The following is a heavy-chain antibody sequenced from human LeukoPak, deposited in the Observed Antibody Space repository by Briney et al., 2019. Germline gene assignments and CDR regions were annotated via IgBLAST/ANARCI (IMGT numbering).Heavy chain of an antibody. D-gene: IGHD6-19*01. CDR3: GKASGSGWYAEYAFDI. V-gene: IGHV1-24*01. Sequence: ASVKVSCKVSGYTLTELSMHWVRQAPGKGLEWMGGFDPEDGETIYAQKFQGRVTMTEDTSTDTAYMELSSLRAEDTAVYYCGKASGSGWYAEYAFDIWGQGTMVTVSS. CDR2: FDPEDGET. J-gene: IGHJ3*02. CDR1: GYTLTELS.